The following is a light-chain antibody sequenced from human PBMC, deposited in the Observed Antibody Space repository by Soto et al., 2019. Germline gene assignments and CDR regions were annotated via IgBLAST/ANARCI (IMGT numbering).Light chain of an antibody. J-gene: IGKJ1*01. CDR1: QSVSSSY. Sequence: EIVLTQSPGTLSLSPGERATLSCRASQSVSSSYLAWYQQKPGQAPGLLIYGASSRATGIPDRFSGSGSGTDFTLTISRLEPEDFAVYYCQQYGSSPLTFGQGTKVEIK. CDR3: QQYGSSPLT. V-gene: IGKV3-20*01. CDR2: GAS.